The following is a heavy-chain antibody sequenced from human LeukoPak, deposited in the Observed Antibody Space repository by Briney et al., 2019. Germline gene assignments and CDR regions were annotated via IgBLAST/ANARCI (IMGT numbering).Heavy chain of an antibody. Sequence: GGSLRLSCAASGFTFSSYEMNWVRQAPGKGLEWVSTINWNGGSTGYADSVKGRFTISRDNAKNSLYLQMNSLRAEDTALYYCARVSDISVAAYFDYWGQGTLVTVSS. CDR2: INWNGGST. V-gene: IGHV3-20*04. D-gene: IGHD6-19*01. J-gene: IGHJ4*02. CDR3: ARVSDISVAAYFDY. CDR1: GFTFSSYE.